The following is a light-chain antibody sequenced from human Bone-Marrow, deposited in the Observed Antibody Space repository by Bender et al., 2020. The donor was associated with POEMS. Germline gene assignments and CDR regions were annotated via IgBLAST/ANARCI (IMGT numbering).Light chain of an antibody. CDR3: SSPAGISTLV. J-gene: IGLJ3*02. Sequence: QSALTQPRSVSGAPGQSVTISCTGTRSDVGGYNYVSWNQQHPGKAPKLMIYDVSKRPSGVPDRFSGSKSGNTASLTISGLQAEDEADYYCSSPAGISTLVFGGGTKLTVL. CDR2: DVS. CDR1: RSDVGGYNY. V-gene: IGLV2-11*01.